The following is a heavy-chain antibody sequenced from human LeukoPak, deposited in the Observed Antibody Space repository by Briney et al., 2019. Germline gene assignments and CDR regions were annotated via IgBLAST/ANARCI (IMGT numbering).Heavy chain of an antibody. J-gene: IGHJ4*02. V-gene: IGHV4-39*07. Sequence: SETLSLTCTVSGGSISSSSYYWGWIRQPPGKGLEWIGSIYYSGSTYYNPSLKSRVTISVDTSKNQFSLKLSSVTAADTAVYYCASSTPPNSGSYFSLDYWGQGTLVTVSS. CDR1: GGSISSSSYY. CDR2: IYYSGST. CDR3: ASSTPPNSGSYFSLDY. D-gene: IGHD1-26*01.